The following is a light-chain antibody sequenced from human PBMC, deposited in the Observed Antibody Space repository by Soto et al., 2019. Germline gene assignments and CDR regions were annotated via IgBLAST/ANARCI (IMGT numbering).Light chain of an antibody. CDR3: TAWDDRLNGVL. Sequence: QSVLTQPHSASGTPGQRVTISCSGSSSNIGSNIVNWYQQLPGTAPKVVIYNNNQRPSGVPDRFSASKSGTSASLAIRGLQSEDEAEYYCTAWDDRLNGVLFGGGTKLTVL. CDR1: SSNIGSNI. J-gene: IGLJ3*02. V-gene: IGLV1-44*01. CDR2: NNN.